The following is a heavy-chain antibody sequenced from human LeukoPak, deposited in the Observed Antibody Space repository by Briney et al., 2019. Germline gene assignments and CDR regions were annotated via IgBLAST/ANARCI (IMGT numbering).Heavy chain of an antibody. Sequence: GRSLRLSCAASGFTFSSYSMNWVRQAPGKGLEWVSSISSSSYIYYADSVKGRFTISRDNAKNSLYLQMNSLRAEDTAVYYCARDDYSNPLSYWGQGTLVTVSS. CDR2: ISSSSYI. CDR3: ARDDYSNPLSY. J-gene: IGHJ4*02. D-gene: IGHD4-11*01. CDR1: GFTFSSYS. V-gene: IGHV3-21*01.